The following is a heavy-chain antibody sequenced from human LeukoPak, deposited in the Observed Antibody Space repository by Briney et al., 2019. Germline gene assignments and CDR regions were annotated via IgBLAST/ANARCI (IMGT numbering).Heavy chain of an antibody. CDR1: GFTLSSYA. CDR2: ISYDGSNK. J-gene: IGHJ4*02. Sequence: GGSLRLSCAASGFTLSSYAMHWVRQAPGKGLEWVAVISYDGSNKYYADSVKGRFTISRDNSKNTLYLQMNSLRAEDTALYYCARDSADNLDWGQGTLVTVSS. CDR3: ARDSADNLD. D-gene: IGHD3-9*01. V-gene: IGHV3-30*04.